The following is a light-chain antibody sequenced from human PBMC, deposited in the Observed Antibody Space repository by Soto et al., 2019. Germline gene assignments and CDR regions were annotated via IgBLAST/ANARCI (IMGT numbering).Light chain of an antibody. CDR3: QQYYSIPPT. CDR2: WAS. Sequence: DIVMTQSPDSLAVSLGEGATINCKSSQSVLYSSNSENYLAWYQQKPGQPPKLLIYWASTREPGVPDRFSGSGSGTDFTLTISSLQAEDVAVYYCQQYYSIPPTFGGGTKVDIK. V-gene: IGKV4-1*01. J-gene: IGKJ4*01. CDR1: QSVLYSSNSENY.